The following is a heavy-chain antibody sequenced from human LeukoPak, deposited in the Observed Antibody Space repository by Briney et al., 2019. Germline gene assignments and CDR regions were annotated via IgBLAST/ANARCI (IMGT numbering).Heavy chain of an antibody. CDR3: ARSSEGRYYYDSSGFSYYYYYMDV. Sequence: SETLSLTCTVSGGSISSYYWSWMRQPPRKGLEWIGYIYYSGSTYYNPSLRSRVTISVDTSKNQFSLKLSSVTAADTAVYYCARSSEGRYYYDSSGFSYYYYYMDVWGKGTTVTISS. CDR1: GGSISSYY. J-gene: IGHJ6*03. V-gene: IGHV4-59*01. D-gene: IGHD3-22*01. CDR2: IYYSGST.